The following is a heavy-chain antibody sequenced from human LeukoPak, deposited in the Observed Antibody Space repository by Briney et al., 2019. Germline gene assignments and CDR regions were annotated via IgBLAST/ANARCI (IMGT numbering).Heavy chain of an antibody. CDR2: INPSGGST. Sequence: ASVKVSCKASGYTFTSYYMHWVRQAPGQGLGWMEIINPSGGSTSYAQKFQGRVTMTRDTSTSTVYMELSSLRSGDTAVYYCARDSSSGPGYWGQGTLVTVSS. CDR3: ARDSSSGPGY. D-gene: IGHD6-19*01. V-gene: IGHV1-46*01. CDR1: GYTFTSYY. J-gene: IGHJ4*02.